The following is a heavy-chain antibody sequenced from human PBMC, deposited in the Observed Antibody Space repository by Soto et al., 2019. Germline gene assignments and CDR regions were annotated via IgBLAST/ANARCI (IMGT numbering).Heavy chain of an antibody. CDR3: ATHSSNWDNFDS. Sequence: QVQLVESGGGLVKSGGSLRLSCAASGFIFSDYYMSWIRQAPGKGLEWVSYITSTSSYTNYADSVKGRFTISRDNAKNSLYLQMNSLRAEDTAVYYCATHSSNWDNFDSWGQGTLVTVSS. D-gene: IGHD6-13*01. CDR2: ITSTSSYT. V-gene: IGHV3-11*05. CDR1: GFIFSDYY. J-gene: IGHJ4*02.